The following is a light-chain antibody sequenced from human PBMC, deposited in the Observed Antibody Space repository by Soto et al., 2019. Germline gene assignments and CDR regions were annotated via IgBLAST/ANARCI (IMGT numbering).Light chain of an antibody. Sequence: EIVLTQSPGTLSLSPGERATLSCRASQSVGSSYLAWYQHKPGQAPRLLIYGASSRATGIPDRFSGSGSGTDFTLTISRLESEDFAVYYCQQYGSSPWTFGQGTKVEIK. J-gene: IGKJ1*01. CDR2: GAS. CDR1: QSVGSSY. V-gene: IGKV3-20*01. CDR3: QQYGSSPWT.